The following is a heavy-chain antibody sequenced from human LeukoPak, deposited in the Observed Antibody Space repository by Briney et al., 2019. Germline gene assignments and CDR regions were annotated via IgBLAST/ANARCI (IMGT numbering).Heavy chain of an antibody. CDR2: ISSNGGRT. Sequence: PGGSLRLSCAASGFTFSRYAMHWVRQAPGKGLEYVSAISSNGGRTYYENSVKGRFTISRDNSKNTLYLQMGSLRAEDMAVYCCARDFVHYYDSSGFEYYFDFWGQGTLVTVSS. V-gene: IGHV3-64*01. D-gene: IGHD3-22*01. CDR1: GFTFSRYA. J-gene: IGHJ4*02. CDR3: ARDFVHYYDSSGFEYYFDF.